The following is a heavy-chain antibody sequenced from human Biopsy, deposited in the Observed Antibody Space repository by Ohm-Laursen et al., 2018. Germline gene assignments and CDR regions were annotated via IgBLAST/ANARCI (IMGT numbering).Heavy chain of an antibody. D-gene: IGHD3-3*01. CDR3: ARTPRDSFWSGSYKRGLWFDP. Sequence: TLSLTCSVSGGSIISYYWTWIRQSPGKGLEWIGHVYNGGITNYNPSLKSRVTISEDTSKNQFSLQVNSVTAADTAVYYCARTPRDSFWSGSYKRGLWFDPWGQGTLVIVSS. J-gene: IGHJ5*02. CDR2: VYNGGIT. CDR1: GGSIISYY. V-gene: IGHV4-59*01.